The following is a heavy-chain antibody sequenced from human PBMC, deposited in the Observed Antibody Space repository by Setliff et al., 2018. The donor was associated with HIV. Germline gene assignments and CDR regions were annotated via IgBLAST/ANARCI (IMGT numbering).Heavy chain of an antibody. CDR2: ISGSGANP. V-gene: IGHV3-23*01. J-gene: IGHJ5*02. CDR1: GFIFSDYA. D-gene: IGHD2-21*02. CDR3: VRVVTFFSTGPHFDP. Sequence: PGGSLRLSCAASGFIFSDYAMTWVRQAPGKGLEWVSGISGSGANPYNADFVEGRFTVSRDNAKNTLYLQMNSLRAEDTGVYYCVRVVTFFSTGPHFDPWGQGTLVTVSS.